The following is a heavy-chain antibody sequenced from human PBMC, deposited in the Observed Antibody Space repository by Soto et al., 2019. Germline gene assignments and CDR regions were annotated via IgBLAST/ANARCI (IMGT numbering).Heavy chain of an antibody. V-gene: IGHV3-21*01. CDR2: ISSSSSYI. D-gene: IGHD3-16*01. CDR3: ARDTSRSFYGMDV. J-gene: IGHJ6*02. CDR1: GFTFSSYS. Sequence: EVQLVESGGGLVKPGGSLRLSCAASGFTFSSYSMNWVRQAPGKGLEWVSSISSSSSYIYYADSVKGRFTISRDNAKNSLYLQMNRLRAEDTAVYYCARDTSRSFYGMDVWGQGTTVTVSS.